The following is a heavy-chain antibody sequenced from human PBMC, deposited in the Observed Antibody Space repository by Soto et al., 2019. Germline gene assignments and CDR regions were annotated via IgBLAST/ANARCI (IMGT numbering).Heavy chain of an antibody. V-gene: IGHV1-2*02. D-gene: IGHD6-13*01. CDR1: GYTFSGYF. CDR2: MNPNSGGT. CDR3: ARGYYSSSWRVLDY. J-gene: IGHJ4*02. Sequence: QVQLVQSGADVKKPGASVKVSCKTTGYTFSGYFMHWLRQAPGQGLEWMGWMNPNSGGTDYAQNFQGRVSMTWDTSVSPAYMELSRLRSEDTAIYYCARGYYSSSWRVLDYWCQGTLVTVSS.